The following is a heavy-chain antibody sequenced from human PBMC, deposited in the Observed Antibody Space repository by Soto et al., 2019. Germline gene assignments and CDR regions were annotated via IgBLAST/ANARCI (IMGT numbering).Heavy chain of an antibody. Sequence: DVQLLESGGGLLVQPGGSLRLSCAASGFTFSSYAMSWVRQAPGKGLEWVSGISGSGSSTYYVDSVKGRFTISRDNSKTTLSLQMNSLRADDTAVYYCAKGDRNQPAVCDYWGQGTLVTVSS. CDR1: GFTFSSYA. CDR2: ISGSGSST. J-gene: IGHJ4*02. V-gene: IGHV3-23*01. CDR3: AKGDRNQPAVCDY. D-gene: IGHD2-2*01.